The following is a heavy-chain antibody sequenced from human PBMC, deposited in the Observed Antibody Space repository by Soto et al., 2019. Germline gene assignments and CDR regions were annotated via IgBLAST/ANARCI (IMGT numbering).Heavy chain of an antibody. CDR3: ARDEWFGQTPFDS. J-gene: IGHJ4*02. Sequence: ASVKVSCKASGFTLNDFCVSWGRQAPGQGLEWMGGISGYDGNTNFAQKYEGRVTMTIDSSTSTAYMELRNLRSDDTAMYYCARDEWFGQTPFDSWGQGTLVTVSS. CDR1: GFTLNDFC. D-gene: IGHD3-10*01. V-gene: IGHV1-18*01. CDR2: ISGYDGNT.